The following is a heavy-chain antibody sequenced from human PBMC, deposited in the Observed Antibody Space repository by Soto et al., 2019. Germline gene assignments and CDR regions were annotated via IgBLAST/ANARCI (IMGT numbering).Heavy chain of an antibody. D-gene: IGHD3-10*01. J-gene: IGHJ1*01. CDR1: GYTFTSYA. CDR3: ARQMLFGGGFQH. V-gene: IGHV1-3*01. Sequence: ASVKVSCKASGYTFTSYAMHWVRQAPGQRLEWMGWINAGNGNTKYSQKFQGRVTITRDTSASTAYMELSSLRSEDTAVYYCARQMLFGGGFQHWGQGTLVTVSS. CDR2: INAGNGNT.